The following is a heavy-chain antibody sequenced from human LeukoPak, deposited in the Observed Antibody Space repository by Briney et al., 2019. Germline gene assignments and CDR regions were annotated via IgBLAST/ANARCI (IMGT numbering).Heavy chain of an antibody. V-gene: IGHV4-34*01. CDR1: GGSFSGYY. J-gene: IGHJ3*02. D-gene: IGHD3-22*01. CDR3: ASLDGNYYDSSGYGAFDI. Sequence: SETLSLTCAVYGGSFSGYYWSWIRQPPGKGLEWIGEINHSGSTNYNPSLKSRVTISVDTSKNQFSLKLSSVTAADTAVYYCASLDGNYYDSSGYGAFDIWGQGTMVTVYS. CDR2: INHSGST.